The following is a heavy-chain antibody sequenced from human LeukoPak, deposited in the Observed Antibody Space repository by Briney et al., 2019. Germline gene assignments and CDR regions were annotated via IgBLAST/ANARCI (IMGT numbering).Heavy chain of an antibody. D-gene: IGHD3-10*01. CDR3: AVAGSGTFDI. CDR1: GFTFSSYG. V-gene: IGHV3-23*01. Sequence: GGTLRLSCAASGFTFSSYGMSWVRQAPGKGLEWVSAISGSGGSTYYADSVKGWFTISRDNSRNTLSLQMNSLRVEDTAVYYCAVAGSGTFDIWGQGTVVIVSS. J-gene: IGHJ3*02. CDR2: ISGSGGST.